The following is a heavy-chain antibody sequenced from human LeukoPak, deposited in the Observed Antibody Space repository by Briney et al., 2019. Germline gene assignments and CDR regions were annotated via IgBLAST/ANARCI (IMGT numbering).Heavy chain of an antibody. J-gene: IGHJ4*02. CDR1: TDSISSGSYY. CDR3: VRDYGHFVQGN. CDR2: IVSGGST. Sequence: SETLSLTCTVSTDSISSGSYYWGWVRQSPGQGLEWIGSIVSGGSTCHNPSLKSRITMSIDTSNNQFSLKLSFVTAADTAIYYCVRDYGHFVQGNWGQGTLVTVSS. D-gene: IGHD4-17*01. V-gene: IGHV4-39*02.